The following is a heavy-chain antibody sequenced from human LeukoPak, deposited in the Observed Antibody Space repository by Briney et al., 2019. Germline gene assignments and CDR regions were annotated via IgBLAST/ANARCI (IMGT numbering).Heavy chain of an antibody. D-gene: IGHD6-19*01. CDR2: ISYDGSDE. Sequence: GGSLRLSCAASGFTFSSYAMHWVRQAPGKRLEWVALISYDGSDEYYADSVKGRFTISRDNSKNTLYLQMNSLRADDTAVYYCAKPDSIPYTSGWFDFDFWGQGTLVTVSS. CDR3: AKPDSIPYTSGWFDFDF. CDR1: GFTFSSYA. V-gene: IGHV3-30*18. J-gene: IGHJ4*02.